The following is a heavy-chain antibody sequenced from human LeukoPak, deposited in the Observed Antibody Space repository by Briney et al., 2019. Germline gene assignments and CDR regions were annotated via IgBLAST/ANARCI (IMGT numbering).Heavy chain of an antibody. CDR1: GFTFSSYW. CDR3: ARDDGSGWYYFDY. J-gene: IGHJ4*02. CDR2: IKQDGSEK. D-gene: IGHD6-19*01. Sequence: PGGSLRLSCAASGFTFSSYWMSWVRQAPGEGLEWVANIKQDGSEKYYVDSVKGRFTISRDNAKNSLYLQMNSLRAEDTAVYYCARDDGSGWYYFDYWGQGTLVTVSS. V-gene: IGHV3-7*01.